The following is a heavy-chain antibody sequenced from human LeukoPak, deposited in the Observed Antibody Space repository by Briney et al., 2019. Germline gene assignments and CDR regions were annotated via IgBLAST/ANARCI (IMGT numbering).Heavy chain of an antibody. CDR1: GFTFSDYY. Sequence: GGSLRLSCAASGFTFSDYYMSWIRQAPGKGLEWVSYISSSGSTIYYADSVKGRFTIPRDNAKNSLYLQMNSLRAEDTAVYYCARGGYSSSWYVKGYYYGMDVWGQGTTVTVSS. CDR3: ARGGYSSSWYVKGYYYGMDV. V-gene: IGHV3-11*01. J-gene: IGHJ6*02. D-gene: IGHD6-13*01. CDR2: ISSSGSTI.